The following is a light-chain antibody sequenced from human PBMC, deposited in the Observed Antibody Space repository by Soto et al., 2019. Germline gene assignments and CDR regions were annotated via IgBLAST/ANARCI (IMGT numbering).Light chain of an antibody. V-gene: IGKV1-5*03. CDR2: KAS. CDR3: QQYNNYWT. Sequence: DIQMTQSPSTLSASVGDRVTITCRASQSISNWLAWYQQKPGKAPKLLIYKASSLQSGVPSWFSGSGSGTEFTLTISSLQPDDFATYYCQQYNNYWTFGQGTKVEIK. J-gene: IGKJ1*01. CDR1: QSISNW.